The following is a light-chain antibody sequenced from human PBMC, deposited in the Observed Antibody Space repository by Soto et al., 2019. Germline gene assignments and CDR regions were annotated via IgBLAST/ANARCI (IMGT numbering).Light chain of an antibody. CDR2: GAS. CDR3: QQYNNWPRE. CDR1: QSVSSN. V-gene: IGKV3-15*01. Sequence: EIVMTQSPATLSVSPGERATLSCRASQSVSSNLAWYQPKPGQAPRLLIYGASTSATGIPARFSGSGSVTEFTLTISSLQSEDFAVYYCQQYNNWPREFGKGTKVEIK. J-gene: IGKJ1*01.